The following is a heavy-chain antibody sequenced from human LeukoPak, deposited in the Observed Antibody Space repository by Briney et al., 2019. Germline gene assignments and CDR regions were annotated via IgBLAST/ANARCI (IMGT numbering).Heavy chain of an antibody. D-gene: IGHD2-2*01. Sequence: GGSLRLSCAASGFTFSSYAMSWVRQAPGKGLEWVSAISGSGGSTYYADSVKGRFTISRDNSKNTLYLQMNSLRAEDTAVYYCARVGWEYQLLGAYYYYGMDVWGQGTTVTVSS. CDR1: GFTFSSYA. CDR3: ARVGWEYQLLGAYYYYGMDV. CDR2: ISGSGGST. V-gene: IGHV3-23*01. J-gene: IGHJ6*02.